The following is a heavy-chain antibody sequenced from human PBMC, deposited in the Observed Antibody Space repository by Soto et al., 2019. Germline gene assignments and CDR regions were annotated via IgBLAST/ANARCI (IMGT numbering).Heavy chain of an antibody. CDR2: MSPNSGNT. CDR1: GYTFTSYD. D-gene: IGHD1-26*01. CDR3: ARGEWELVD. Sequence: VQLLESGAEVKKPGASVRVSCEASGYTFTSYDINWVRQATGQGPEWMGWMSPNSGNTGYAQKFQGRVTMTRDTSIRTAYMELSSLTSEDTAVYYCARGEWELVDWGQGTLVTVSS. V-gene: IGHV1-8*01. J-gene: IGHJ4*02.